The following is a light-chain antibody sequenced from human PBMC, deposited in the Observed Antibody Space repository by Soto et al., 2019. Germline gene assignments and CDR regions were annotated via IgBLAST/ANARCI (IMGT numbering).Light chain of an antibody. CDR3: LQHYAFPFT. V-gene: IGKV1-17*01. CDR2: TIS. J-gene: IGKJ3*01. Sequence: DIQMTQSPSSLSASVGGRVTITCRASQDIGTSLDWFQQKPGTAPKRLIYTISDLQSGVPSRFSGGGSGTEFTRTISSLQPEDSATYYCLQHYAFPFTFGPGTKVHV. CDR1: QDIGTS.